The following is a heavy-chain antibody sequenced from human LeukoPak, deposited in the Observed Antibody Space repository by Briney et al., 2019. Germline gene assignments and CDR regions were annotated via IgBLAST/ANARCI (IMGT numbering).Heavy chain of an antibody. J-gene: IGHJ4*02. D-gene: IGHD6-19*01. CDR2: IDNTGVMK. V-gene: IGHV3-23*01. CDR1: AFSFSSYA. CDR3: AGSFTRGWFAWGH. Sequence: GGSLILSCAASAFSFSSYAMNWVRQPSGKGQEWVSGIDNTGVMKYYGDSVKGRFTISRDNSKNTLYLHMNSLRAEDTAVYYCAGSFTRGWFAWGHWGQGTLVTVSS.